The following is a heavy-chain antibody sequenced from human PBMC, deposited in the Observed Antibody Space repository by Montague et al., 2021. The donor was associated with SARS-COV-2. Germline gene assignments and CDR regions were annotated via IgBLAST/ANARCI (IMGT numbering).Heavy chain of an antibody. CDR3: ARSTYCSGGSCERALLNY. V-gene: IGHV4-39*01. CDR2: IYYSGST. D-gene: IGHD2-15*01. Sequence: SETLSLTCTVSGGSTSSSSYYWGWIRQPPGKGLEWIGSIYYSGSTYYNPSLKSRVTISVDTSKNQFSLKLSSVTAADTAVYYCARSTYCSGGSCERALLNYWGQGTLVTVSS. J-gene: IGHJ4*02. CDR1: GGSTSSSSYY.